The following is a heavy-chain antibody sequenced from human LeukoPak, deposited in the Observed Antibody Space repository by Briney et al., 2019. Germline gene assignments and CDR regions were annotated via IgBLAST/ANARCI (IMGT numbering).Heavy chain of an antibody. Sequence: GGSLRLSCAASGFTFSSYEMNWVRQAPGKGLEWVSYISSSGSSIYYADSVKGRFTISRDNAKNSLYLQMNSLRAEDTAVYYCARVGYDSSNSPGGYWGQGTLVTVSS. CDR1: GFTFSSYE. J-gene: IGHJ4*02. CDR2: ISSSGSSI. V-gene: IGHV3-48*03. D-gene: IGHD3-22*01. CDR3: ARVGYDSSNSPGGY.